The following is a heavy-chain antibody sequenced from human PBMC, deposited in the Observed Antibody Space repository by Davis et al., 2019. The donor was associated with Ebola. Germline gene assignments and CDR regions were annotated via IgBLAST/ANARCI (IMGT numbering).Heavy chain of an antibody. CDR3: AREAGYSFDY. J-gene: IGHJ4*02. V-gene: IGHV1-2*02. Sequence: ASVKVSCKASGYTFTGNFIHWVRQAPGQGLECMGWINPDTGATNHAQKFQGRVTMTRDTSINTAYMELSRLRSDDTAVYFCAREAGYSFDYWGQGTLVTVSS. CDR1: GYTFTGNF. D-gene: IGHD6-25*01. CDR2: INPDTGAT.